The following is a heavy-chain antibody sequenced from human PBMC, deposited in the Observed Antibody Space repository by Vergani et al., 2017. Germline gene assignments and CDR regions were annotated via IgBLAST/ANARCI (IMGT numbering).Heavy chain of an antibody. CDR1: GASLRSSKYY. D-gene: IGHD6-19*01. J-gene: IGHJ5*02. CDR2: IYYSGST. V-gene: IGHV4-39*01. Sequence: QLQLQESGPGLVKPSATPSLTCSVSGASLRSSKYYWGWIRQPPGKGLEWIASIYYSGSTYYNPSLKSRVTISVDTSKNQFSLKLSSVTAADTAVYFCARHSTVEWLVKLGWIDPWGQGILVTVSS. CDR3: ARHSTVEWLVKLGWIDP.